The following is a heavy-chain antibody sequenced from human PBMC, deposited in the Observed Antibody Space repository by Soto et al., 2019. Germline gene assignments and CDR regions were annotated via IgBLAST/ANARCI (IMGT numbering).Heavy chain of an antibody. D-gene: IGHD2-8*01. V-gene: IGHV5-10-1*01. Sequence: GESLKISCKGSGYSFTSYWISWVRQMPGKGLEWMGRIDPSDSYTNYSPSFQGHVTISADKSISTAYLQWSSLKASDTAMYYCAGGDCTNGVCYRGYYYYGMDVWGQGTTVTVSS. CDR1: GYSFTSYW. CDR3: AGGDCTNGVCYRGYYYYGMDV. J-gene: IGHJ6*02. CDR2: IDPSDSYT.